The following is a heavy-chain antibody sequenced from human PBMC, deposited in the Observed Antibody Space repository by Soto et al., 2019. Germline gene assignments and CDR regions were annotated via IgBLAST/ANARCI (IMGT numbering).Heavy chain of an antibody. J-gene: IGHJ5*02. D-gene: IGHD6-13*01. Sequence: QVQLVQSGAEVKKPGASVKVSCKASGYTFTSYAMHWVRQAPGQRLEWMGWSNAGNGNTKYSQKFQGRVTITRDTSASTAYMELSSLRSEDTAVYYCARTGSSSWYWFDPWGQGTLVTVSS. CDR1: GYTFTSYA. V-gene: IGHV1-3*01. CDR2: SNAGNGNT. CDR3: ARTGSSSWYWFDP.